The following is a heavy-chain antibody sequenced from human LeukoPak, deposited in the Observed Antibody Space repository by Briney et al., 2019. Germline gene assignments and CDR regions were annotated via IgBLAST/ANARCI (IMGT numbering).Heavy chain of an antibody. CDR1: GGSISSYY. Sequence: SETLSLTCTVSGGSISSYYWSWIRQPPGKELEWIGYIYDSGSANYNPSLKSRVTISLDTSKNQFSLKLSSVTAADTAVYYCARLRVDAFDIWGQGTMVTVSS. CDR2: IYDSGSA. V-gene: IGHV4-59*08. CDR3: ARLRVDAFDI. J-gene: IGHJ3*02.